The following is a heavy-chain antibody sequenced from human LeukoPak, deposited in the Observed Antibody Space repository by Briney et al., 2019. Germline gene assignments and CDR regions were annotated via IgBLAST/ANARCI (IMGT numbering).Heavy chain of an antibody. Sequence: GGSLRLSCAASGFTFSSYAMSWVRQAPGKGLEWVSAISGSGGSTYYADSVKGRFTISRDNSKNTLYLQMNSLRAEDTAVYYCARDRERITGTTSYYYYMDVWGKGTTVTVSS. D-gene: IGHD1-7*01. CDR3: ARDRERITGTTSYYYYMDV. J-gene: IGHJ6*03. CDR2: ISGSGGST. CDR1: GFTFSSYA. V-gene: IGHV3-23*01.